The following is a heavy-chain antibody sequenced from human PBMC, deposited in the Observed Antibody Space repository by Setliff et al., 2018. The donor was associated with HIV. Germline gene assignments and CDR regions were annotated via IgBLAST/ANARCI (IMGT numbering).Heavy chain of an antibody. CDR2: INWKGVRT. V-gene: IGHV3-20*04. Sequence: GGSLRLSCAASGFTFDDYGMSWVRQVPGKGLEWVSGINWKGVRTGYADSVKGRFTISRDNAKSSLYLQMNSLRAEDTAVYYCARVHLTTNAVYGVVSNWFDPWGQGALVTVSS. CDR1: GFTFDDYG. J-gene: IGHJ5*02. D-gene: IGHD3-3*01. CDR3: ARVHLTTNAVYGVVSNWFDP.